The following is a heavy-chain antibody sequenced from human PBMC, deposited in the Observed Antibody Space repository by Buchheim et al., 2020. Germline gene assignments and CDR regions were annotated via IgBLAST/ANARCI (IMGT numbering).Heavy chain of an antibody. D-gene: IGHD3-22*01. CDR2: IHPNKGPT. CDR3: ARESYYESGGGDTKAPDY. J-gene: IGHJ4*02. Sequence: QVQLVQSGAEVKKPGASVEVSCKASGYTFSSYYVHWVRQAPGQGLEWMGLIHPNKGPTNYAQKFQGRVTMTRDTSTSTVYMELSSLSSEDTAVYFCARESYYESGGGDTKAPDYWGQGTL. V-gene: IGHV1-46*01. CDR1: GYTFSSYY.